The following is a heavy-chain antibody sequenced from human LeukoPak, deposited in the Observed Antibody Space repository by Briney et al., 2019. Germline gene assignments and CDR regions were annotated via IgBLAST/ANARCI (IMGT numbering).Heavy chain of an antibody. CDR1: GGSISSYY. Sequence: SETLSLICTVSGGSISSYYWSWIRQPPGKGLEWIGYIYYSGSTNYNPSLKSRVTISVDTSKNQFSLKLSDVTAADTAVYYCARVTYGSGSYYFDYWGQGTLVTVSS. D-gene: IGHD3-10*01. CDR3: ARVTYGSGSYYFDY. CDR2: IYYSGST. J-gene: IGHJ4*02. V-gene: IGHV4-59*01.